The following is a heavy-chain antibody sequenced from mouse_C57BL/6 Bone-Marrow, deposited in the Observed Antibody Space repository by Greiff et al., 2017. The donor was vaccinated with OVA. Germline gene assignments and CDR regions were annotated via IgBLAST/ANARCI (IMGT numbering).Heavy chain of an antibody. Sequence: EVMLVESGGGLVKPGGSLKLSCAASGFTFSSYAMSWVRQTPEKRLEWVATISDGGSYTYYPDNVKGRFTISRDNAKNNLYLQMSHLKSEDTAMYYCARDCGNYVWFAYWGQGTLVTVSA. V-gene: IGHV5-4*01. CDR3: ARDCGNYVWFAY. J-gene: IGHJ3*01. CDR1: GFTFSSYA. D-gene: IGHD2-1*01. CDR2: ISDGGSYT.